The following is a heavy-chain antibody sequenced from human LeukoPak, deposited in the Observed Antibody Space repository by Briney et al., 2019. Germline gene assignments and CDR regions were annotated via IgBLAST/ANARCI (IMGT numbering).Heavy chain of an antibody. CDR2: IWYDGSKK. Sequence: GGSLRLSCAASGFTFSSYGMHWVRQAPGKGLEGVAVIWYDGSKKYYADSVKGRFTISRDNSKNTLYLQMNSLRAEDTAVYYCAKPHYYDSGGSYIAGAFDIWGQGTMVTVSS. D-gene: IGHD3-22*01. V-gene: IGHV3-33*06. J-gene: IGHJ3*02. CDR3: AKPHYYDSGGSYIAGAFDI. CDR1: GFTFSSYG.